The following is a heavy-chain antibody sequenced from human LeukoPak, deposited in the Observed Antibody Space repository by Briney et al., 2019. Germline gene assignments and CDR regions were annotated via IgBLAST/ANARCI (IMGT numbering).Heavy chain of an antibody. CDR1: GGSITSSSYY. D-gene: IGHD2-15*01. Sequence: ASETLSLTCTVSGGSITSSSYYWGWIRQPPGKGLEWIGSMYYSGSPYYNPSLKSRITISEDTSKNQFSLKLSSVTAADTAVYYCARHRGYCSGSRCYSVWFDPWGQGTLVTVSS. CDR3: ARHRGYCSGSRCYSVWFDP. J-gene: IGHJ5*02. CDR2: MYYSGSP. V-gene: IGHV4-39*01.